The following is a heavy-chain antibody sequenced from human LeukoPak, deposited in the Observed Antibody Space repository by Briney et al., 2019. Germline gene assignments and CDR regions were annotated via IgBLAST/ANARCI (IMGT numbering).Heavy chain of an antibody. V-gene: IGHV1-18*01. Sequence: ASVKVSCKASGYTFTSYGISWVRQAPGQGLEWMGWISAYNGNTNYAQKLQGRVTMTTDTSTSTAYMELRSLRSDDTAVYYCAREPRGSSWPRPALYFDYWGQGTLVTVSS. CDR1: GYTFTSYG. J-gene: IGHJ4*02. D-gene: IGHD6-13*01. CDR3: AREPRGSSWPRPALYFDY. CDR2: ISAYNGNT.